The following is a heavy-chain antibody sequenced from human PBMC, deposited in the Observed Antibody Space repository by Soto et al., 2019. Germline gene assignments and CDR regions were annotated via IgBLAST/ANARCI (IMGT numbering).Heavy chain of an antibody. J-gene: IGHJ6*03. D-gene: IGHD5-12*01. V-gene: IGHV3-33*01. CDR2: IWYDGSNK. Sequence: GGSLRLSCAASGFTFSSYGMHWVRQAPGKGLEWVAVIWYDGSNKYYADSVKGRFTISRDNSKNTLYLQMNSLRAEDTAVYYCAREKSGHDPNYYMDVWGKATTVTVSS. CDR1: GFTFSSYG. CDR3: AREKSGHDPNYYMDV.